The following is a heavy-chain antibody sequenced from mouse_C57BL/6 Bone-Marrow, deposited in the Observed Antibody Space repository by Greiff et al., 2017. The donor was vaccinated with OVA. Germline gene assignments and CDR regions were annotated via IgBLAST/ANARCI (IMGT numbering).Heavy chain of an antibody. CDR3: ARHPYYAMDY. V-gene: IGHV3-6*01. J-gene: IGHJ4*01. CDR2: ISYDGSN. CDR1: GYSITSGYY. Sequence: EVQVVESGPGLVKPSQSLSLTCSVTGYSITSGYYWNWIRQFPGNKLEWMGYISYDGSNNYNPSLKNRISITRDTSKNQFFLKLNSVTTEDTATYYCARHPYYAMDYWGQGTSVTVSS.